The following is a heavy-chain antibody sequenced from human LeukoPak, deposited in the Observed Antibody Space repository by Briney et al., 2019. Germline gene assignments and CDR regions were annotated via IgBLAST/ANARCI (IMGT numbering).Heavy chain of an antibody. J-gene: IGHJ6*02. Sequence: GGSLRLSCAASGFTFSSYAMHWVRQAPGKGLEWVAVISYDGSNKYYADSVKGRFTISRDNSKNTLYLQMNSLRAEDTAVYYCARDYSGYDPYYYYGMDVWGQGTTVTVSS. CDR1: GFTFSSYA. CDR3: ARDYSGYDPYYYYGMDV. D-gene: IGHD5-12*01. V-gene: IGHV3-30-3*01. CDR2: ISYDGSNK.